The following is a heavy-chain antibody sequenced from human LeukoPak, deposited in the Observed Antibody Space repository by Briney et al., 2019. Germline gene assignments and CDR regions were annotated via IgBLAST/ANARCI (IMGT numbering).Heavy chain of an antibody. D-gene: IGHD3-16*01. V-gene: IGHV3-23*01. CDR1: GFTFSNYA. CDR2: ISNSGGST. J-gene: IGHJ4*02. CDR3: ANTRAPYFDY. Sequence: GGSLRLSCAASGFTFSNYAISWVRQAPGKGLEWVSLISNSGGSTYYAESVKGRFTTSRDNPKNTLYLQMNSLRAEDTAVYYCANTRAPYFDYWGQGTLVTVSS.